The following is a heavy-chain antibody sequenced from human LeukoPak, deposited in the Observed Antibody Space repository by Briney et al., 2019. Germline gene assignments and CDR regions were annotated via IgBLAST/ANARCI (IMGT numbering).Heavy chain of an antibody. CDR2: INPSGGST. CDR3: AKVGDNWDFDY. J-gene: IGHJ4*02. Sequence: ASVKVSCKASGYTFTSYYMHWVRQAPGQGLEWMGIINPSGGSTSYAQKFQGRVTMTRDMSTSTVYMELSSLRSEDTAVYYCAKVGDNWDFDYWGQGTLVSVSS. CDR1: GYTFTSYY. V-gene: IGHV1-46*01. D-gene: IGHD3-16*01.